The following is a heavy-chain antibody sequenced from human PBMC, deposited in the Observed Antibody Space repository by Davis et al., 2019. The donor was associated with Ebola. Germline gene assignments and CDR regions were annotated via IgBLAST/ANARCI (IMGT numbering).Heavy chain of an antibody. Sequence: PGGSLRLSCSASGFTFSSYAMHWVRQAPGKGLEYVSAISSNGGSTYYADSVKGRFTISRDNSKNTLYLQMSSLRAEDTAVYYCVKGPVAGDSYYYYYYMDVWGKGTTVTVSS. CDR1: GFTFSSYA. CDR2: ISSNGGST. V-gene: IGHV3-64D*06. CDR3: VKGPVAGDSYYYYYYMDV. J-gene: IGHJ6*03. D-gene: IGHD6-19*01.